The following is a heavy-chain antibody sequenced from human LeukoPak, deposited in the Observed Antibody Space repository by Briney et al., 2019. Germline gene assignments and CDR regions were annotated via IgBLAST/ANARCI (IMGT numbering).Heavy chain of an antibody. D-gene: IGHD6-19*01. Sequence: GGSRRLSCAASGFTVSSNYMGWVRQAPGKGLEWVSVIYSGGSTYYADSVKGRFTISRDNSKNTLYLQMNSLRAEDTAVYYCARGCYSSGWDYFDYWGQGTLVTVSS. V-gene: IGHV3-53*01. J-gene: IGHJ4*02. CDR1: GFTVSSNY. CDR2: IYSGGST. CDR3: ARGCYSSGWDYFDY.